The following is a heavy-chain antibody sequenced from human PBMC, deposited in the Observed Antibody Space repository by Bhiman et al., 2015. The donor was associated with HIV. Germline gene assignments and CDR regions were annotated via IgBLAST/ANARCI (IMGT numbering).Heavy chain of an antibody. V-gene: IGHV3-7*05. CDR3: ALSSSAWYFDL. CDR2: IKQDGSEI. D-gene: IGHD6-6*01. CDR1: GFRFSNYW. J-gene: IGHJ2*01. Sequence: EVQLVESGGGLVQPGGSLRLSCTASGFRFSNYWMSWVRQAPGKGLEWVANIKQDGSEINYVDSVKGRFTISRDNAKNSLYLQMNSLRAEDTAVYYCALSSSAWYFDLWGRGTLVTVSS.